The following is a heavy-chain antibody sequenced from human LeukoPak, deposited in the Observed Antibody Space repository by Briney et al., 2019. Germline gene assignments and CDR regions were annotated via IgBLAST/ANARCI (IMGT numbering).Heavy chain of an antibody. CDR1: GYTFTSYD. J-gene: IGHJ4*02. D-gene: IGHD6-13*01. V-gene: IGHV1-8*01. Sequence: XSVKVSCKASGYTFTSYDINWVRQATGQGLEWMGWMNPNSGNTGYAQKFQGRVTTTRNTSISTAYMELSSLRSEDTAVYYCARVPPPTGYSSSWRRNFDYWGQGTLVTVSS. CDR2: MNPNSGNT. CDR3: ARVPPPTGYSSSWRRNFDY.